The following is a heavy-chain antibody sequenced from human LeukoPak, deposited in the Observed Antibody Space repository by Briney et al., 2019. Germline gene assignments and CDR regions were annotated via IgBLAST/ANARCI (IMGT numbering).Heavy chain of an antibody. Sequence: GGSLRLSCAASGFTFSSYSMNWVRQAPGKGLEWVSYISSSSSTIYYADSVKGRFTISRDNAKNSLYLQMNSLRAEDTAVYYCAREAGLWFGELPRFFDYWGQGTLVTVSP. CDR3: AREAGLWFGELPRFFDY. J-gene: IGHJ4*02. V-gene: IGHV3-48*01. D-gene: IGHD3-10*01. CDR2: ISSSSSTI. CDR1: GFTFSSYS.